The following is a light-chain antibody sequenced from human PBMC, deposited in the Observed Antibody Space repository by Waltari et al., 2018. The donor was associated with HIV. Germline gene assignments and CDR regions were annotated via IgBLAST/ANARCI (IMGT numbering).Light chain of an antibody. CDR3: VLYMGSGIWV. CDR1: SGSVSPIYH. CDR2: STN. V-gene: IGLV8-61*01. J-gene: IGLJ3*02. Sequence: QTVVTQEPSFSVSPGGTGTLTCGLSSGSVSPIYHHSWYQQTPGQAPRTLIYSTNTRSSGVPDRFSGSILGNKAALTITGAQADDESDYYCVLYMGSGIWVFGGGTKLTVL.